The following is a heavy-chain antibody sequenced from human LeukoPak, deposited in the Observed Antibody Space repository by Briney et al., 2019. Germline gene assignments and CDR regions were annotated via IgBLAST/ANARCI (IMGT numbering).Heavy chain of an antibody. CDR3: AKEGYYDFWSGYSPRYYFDY. J-gene: IGHJ4*02. D-gene: IGHD3-3*01. CDR1: GFTFSSYG. Sequence: GGSLRLSCAASGFTFSSYGMHWVRQAPGKGLEWVAFIRYDGSNKYYADSVKGRFTISRDNSKNTLYLQMNSLRAEDTAVYYCAKEGYYDFWSGYSPRYYFDYWGQGTLVTVSS. V-gene: IGHV3-30*02. CDR2: IRYDGSNK.